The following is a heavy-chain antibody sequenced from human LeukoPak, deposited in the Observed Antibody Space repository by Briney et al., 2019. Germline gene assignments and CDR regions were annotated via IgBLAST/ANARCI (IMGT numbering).Heavy chain of an antibody. Sequence: SGTLSLTCTVSGGSISSSSYYWGWIRQPPGKGLEWIGSIYYSGSTYYNPSLKSRVTISVDTSKNQFSLKLSSVTAADTAVYYCARQYDFWSGYREGFDPWGQGTLVTVSS. CDR1: GGSISSSSYY. D-gene: IGHD3-3*01. V-gene: IGHV4-39*01. CDR3: ARQYDFWSGYREGFDP. CDR2: IYYSGST. J-gene: IGHJ5*02.